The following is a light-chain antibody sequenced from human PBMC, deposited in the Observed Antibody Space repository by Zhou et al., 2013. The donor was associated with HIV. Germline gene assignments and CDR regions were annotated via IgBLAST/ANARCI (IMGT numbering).Light chain of an antibody. V-gene: IGKV3-20*01. CDR1: QSVISSN. J-gene: IGKJ2*04. CDR2: GTS. Sequence: EIVLTQSPGTLSLSPGERATLSCRASQSVISSNLAWYQQKPGQAPSLLIRGTSSRAPGIPDRFSGSGSGTDFTLTISRLEPEDFAVYYCQQGSFGQGTKLEIK. CDR3: QQGS.